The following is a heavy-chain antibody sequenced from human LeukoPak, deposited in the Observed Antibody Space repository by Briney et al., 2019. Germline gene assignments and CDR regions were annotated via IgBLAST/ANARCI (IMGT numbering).Heavy chain of an antibody. D-gene: IGHD4-17*01. CDR2: MNPYSGDR. Sequence: GASVKVSCKSSVYTFTSYHINWVRQATGQGLEWMGWMNPYSGDRGYAQNFQGRVSITSDASIGTAYMELSSLRSDDTAVYFCARTTSLTASGYDYWGQGTLVTVSS. J-gene: IGHJ4*02. V-gene: IGHV1-8*03. CDR3: ARTTSLTASGYDY. CDR1: VYTFTSYH.